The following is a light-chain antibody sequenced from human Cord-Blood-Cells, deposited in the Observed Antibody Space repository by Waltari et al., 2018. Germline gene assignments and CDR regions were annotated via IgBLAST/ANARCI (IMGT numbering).Light chain of an antibody. CDR3: QQYNSYST. J-gene: IGKJ1*01. CDR2: DAS. CDR1: QSSSSW. Sequence: DSHMPKSPSTLSASGGDRVTITCPASQSSSSWLAWYQQKPGKAPKLLIYDASSLESGVPSRFSVSGSGTEFTLTISSLQPDDFATYYCQQYNSYSTFGQGTKVEIK. V-gene: IGKV1-5*01.